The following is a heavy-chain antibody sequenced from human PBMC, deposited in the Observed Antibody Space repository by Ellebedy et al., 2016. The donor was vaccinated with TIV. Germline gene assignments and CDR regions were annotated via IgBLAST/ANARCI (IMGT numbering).Heavy chain of an antibody. CDR3: ARDSWDRTVDY. D-gene: IGHD1-26*01. CDR1: GFTFSDYS. J-gene: IGHJ4*02. Sequence: GESLKISXAASGFTFSDYSMNWVRQAPGKGLEWVSSISGSTSYIYYADSVKGRFTISRDNAKNSLYLQMNSLRADDTAVYYCARDSWDRTVDYWGQGTLVTVSS. V-gene: IGHV3-21*01. CDR2: ISGSTSYI.